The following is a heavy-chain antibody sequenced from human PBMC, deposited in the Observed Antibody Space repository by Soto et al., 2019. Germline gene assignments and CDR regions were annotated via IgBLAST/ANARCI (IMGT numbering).Heavy chain of an antibody. Sequence: EVHLLESGGGLVQPGGSLRLSCAASGFTFSNYAMTWVRQAPGKGLEWVSVISGTGGGTNNADSAKGRFTTSRDNSKNTLYRQMNSLRAEDTAVYYCAKRAFYGSGIPNYYGMDVWGQGTAVPVSS. CDR2: ISGTGGGT. D-gene: IGHD3-10*01. V-gene: IGHV3-23*01. CDR3: AKRAFYGSGIPNYYGMDV. J-gene: IGHJ6*02. CDR1: GFTFSNYA.